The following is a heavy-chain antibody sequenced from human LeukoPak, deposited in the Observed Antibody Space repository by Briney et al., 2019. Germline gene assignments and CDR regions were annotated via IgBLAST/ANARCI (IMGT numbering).Heavy chain of an antibody. D-gene: IGHD6-13*01. V-gene: IGHV3-23*01. CDR2: ISGSGGST. CDR3: AEAREAYSSNYYFDY. J-gene: IGHJ4*02. CDR1: GFTFSSYA. Sequence: GGSLRLSCAASGFTFSSYAMSWVRQAPGKGLEWVSAISGSGGSTFYADSVKGRFTISRDNSKNTLYLQMNSLRAEDTAVYYCAEAREAYSSNYYFDYWGQGTLVTVSS.